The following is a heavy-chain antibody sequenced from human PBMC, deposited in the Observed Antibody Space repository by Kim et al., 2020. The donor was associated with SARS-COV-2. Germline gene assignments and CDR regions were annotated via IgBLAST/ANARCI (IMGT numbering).Heavy chain of an antibody. V-gene: IGHV3-66*01. Sequence: YADTVKGRFTISRDKSNNTLFLQMNNLRVEDTALYYCTRDSRGFQKNYFDYWGQGTLVTVSS. J-gene: IGHJ4*02. CDR3: TRDSRGFQKNYFDY.